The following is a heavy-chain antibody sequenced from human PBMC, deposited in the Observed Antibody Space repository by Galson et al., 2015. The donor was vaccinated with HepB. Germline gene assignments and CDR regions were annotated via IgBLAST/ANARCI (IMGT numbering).Heavy chain of an antibody. CDR2: INSDGSRT. Sequence: SLRLSCAASGFTFSSYWTHWVRQAPGKGLVWVSRINSDGSRTNYADSVKGRFTISRDDAKNMLYLQMNSLRAEDTAVYYCAREGISGTDFDFWGQGTLLTVSS. CDR3: AREGISGTDFDF. J-gene: IGHJ4*02. CDR1: GFTFSSYW. D-gene: IGHD1-7*01. V-gene: IGHV3-74*01.